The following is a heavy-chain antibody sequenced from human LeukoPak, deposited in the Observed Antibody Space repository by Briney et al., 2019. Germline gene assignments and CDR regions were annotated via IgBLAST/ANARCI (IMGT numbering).Heavy chain of an antibody. J-gene: IGHJ3*02. CDR3: AKQLDDAFDI. Sequence: ASVKVSCKASGYTFSSYDINWVRQATGQGLEWMGWMNPNSGNTGYAQKFQGRVTMTRDTSISTAYMELRSLRSDDTAVYYCAKQLDDAFDIWGQGTMVTVSS. V-gene: IGHV1-8*01. CDR1: GYTFSSYD. CDR2: MNPNSGNT. D-gene: IGHD5-18*01.